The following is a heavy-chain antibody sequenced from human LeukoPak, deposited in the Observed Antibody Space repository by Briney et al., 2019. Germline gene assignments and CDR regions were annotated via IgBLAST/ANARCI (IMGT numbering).Heavy chain of an antibody. D-gene: IGHD4-17*01. J-gene: IGHJ4*02. V-gene: IGHV3-53*01. CDR2: IYSSGMT. CDR3: AKDLYGVTHDY. Sequence: GGSLRLSCAASGFTVSSNYMSWVRQAPGTGLERVSVIYSSGMTYYADSVKGRFTISRDNSKNTLYLHMNSLRAEDTAVYYCAKDLYGVTHDYWGQGTLVTVSP. CDR1: GFTVSSNY.